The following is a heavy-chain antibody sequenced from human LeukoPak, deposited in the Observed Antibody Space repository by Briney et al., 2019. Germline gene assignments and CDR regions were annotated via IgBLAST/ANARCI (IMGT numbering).Heavy chain of an antibody. CDR3: AGGRTETLGYCSSTSCYEFDY. J-gene: IGHJ4*02. V-gene: IGHV3-48*02. CDR2: ISSSSSTI. CDR1: GFTFSSYS. D-gene: IGHD2-2*01. Sequence: GGSLRLSCAASGFTFSSYSMNWVRQAPGKGLEWVSYISSSSSTIYYADSVKGRFTISRDNAKNSLYLQMNSLRDEDTAVYYCAGGRTETLGYCSSTSCYEFDYWGQGTLVTVSS.